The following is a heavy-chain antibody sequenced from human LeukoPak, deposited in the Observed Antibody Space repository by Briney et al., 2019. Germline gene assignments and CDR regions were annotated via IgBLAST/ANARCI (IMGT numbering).Heavy chain of an antibody. D-gene: IGHD3-22*01. V-gene: IGHV3-15*01. CDR3: TRGYWFDP. CDR2: IKSKTDGGAT. Sequence: KTGGSLRLSCAASGFTFSSYAMSWVRQAPGKGLEWVGRIKSKTDGGATDYAAPVKGRFTISRDDSKNVLHLQMNSLQTDDTAIYYCTRGYWFDPWGQGTLVTVSS. J-gene: IGHJ5*02. CDR1: GFTFSSYA.